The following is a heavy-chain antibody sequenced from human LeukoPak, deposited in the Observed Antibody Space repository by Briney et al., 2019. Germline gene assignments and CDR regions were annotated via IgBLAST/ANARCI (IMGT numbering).Heavy chain of an antibody. CDR1: GFTVSSYG. CDR3: AKDPDSLWFGELLGFDY. D-gene: IGHD3-10*01. J-gene: IGHJ4*02. Sequence: GGSLRLSCAASGFTVSSYGMHWVRQAPGKGLEWVAFIRYDGSNKYYADSVKGRFTISRDNSKNTLYLQMNSLRAEDTAVYYCAKDPDSLWFGELLGFDYWGQGTLVTVSS. V-gene: IGHV3-30*02. CDR2: IRYDGSNK.